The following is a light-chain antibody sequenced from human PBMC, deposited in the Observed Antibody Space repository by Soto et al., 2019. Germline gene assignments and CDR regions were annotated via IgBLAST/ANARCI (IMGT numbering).Light chain of an antibody. CDR3: SSYTPSSSYV. Sequence: QSALTQPASVSGSPGQSITISCTGTSSDVGGYIYVSWYQQHPGKAPKLMIYDVTSRPSGVSYRFSGSKSGNTASLTISGLQAEDEADYYCSSYTPSSSYVFGTGTKLNVL. V-gene: IGLV2-14*01. CDR2: DVT. J-gene: IGLJ1*01. CDR1: SSDVGGYIY.